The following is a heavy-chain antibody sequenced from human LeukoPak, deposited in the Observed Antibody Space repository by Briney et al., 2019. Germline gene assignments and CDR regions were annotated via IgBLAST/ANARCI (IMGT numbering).Heavy chain of an antibody. D-gene: IGHD1-26*01. Sequence: PGGSLRLSCAASQFIFSTYAMSWVRQPPGKGLEWVSGITSSGGSTYYADSVRGRFTISRDNSKNTLSLQMNSLRAEDTAVYYCARAPDRGGSYYYFDYWGQGTLATVSS. CDR1: QFIFSTYA. J-gene: IGHJ4*02. CDR2: ITSSGGST. CDR3: ARAPDRGGSYYYFDY. V-gene: IGHV3-23*01.